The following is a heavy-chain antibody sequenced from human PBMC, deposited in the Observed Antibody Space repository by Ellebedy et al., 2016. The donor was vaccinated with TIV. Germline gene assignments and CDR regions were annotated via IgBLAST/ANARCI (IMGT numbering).Heavy chain of an antibody. CDR2: IDADGSST. V-gene: IGHV3-74*01. Sequence: GESLKISCAASGFTFSSYYMQWVRQVPGKGLEWVSRIDADGSSTTYADSVTGRFASSRDNAKNTLYLQMNGLRVEDTAVYYCARDMSNIAATGRGVDYWGQGTLVIVSS. CDR1: GFTFSSYY. D-gene: IGHD6-13*01. CDR3: ARDMSNIAATGRGVDY. J-gene: IGHJ4*02.